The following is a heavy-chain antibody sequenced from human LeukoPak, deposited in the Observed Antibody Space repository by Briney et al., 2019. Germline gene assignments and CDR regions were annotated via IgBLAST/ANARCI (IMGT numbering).Heavy chain of an antibody. CDR2: IYTSGST. CDR1: GGSISSYY. CDR3: ARVAILWGSASYFDY. V-gene: IGHV4-4*07. J-gene: IGHJ4*02. D-gene: IGHD3-16*01. Sequence: SETLSLTCTVPGGSISSYYWSWIRQPAGKGLEWIGRIYTSGSTNYNPSLKSRVTMSVDTSKNQFSLKLSSVTAADTAVYYCARVAILWGSASYFDYWGQGTLVTVSS.